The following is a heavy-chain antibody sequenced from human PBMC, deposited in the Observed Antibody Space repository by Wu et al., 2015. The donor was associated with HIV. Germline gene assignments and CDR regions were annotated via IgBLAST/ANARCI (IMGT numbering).Heavy chain of an antibody. CDR2: IVVGSGNT. CDR3: AADRSLTVTTYPGWFDP. J-gene: IGHJ5*02. D-gene: IGHD4-17*01. Sequence: QMQLVQSGPEVKKPGTSVKVSCKASGFTFTSSAMQWVRQARGQRLEWIGWIVVGSGNTNYAQKFQERVTITRDMSTSTAYMELSSLRSEDTAVYYCAADRSLTVTTYPGWFDPWGQGTLVTVSS. CDR1: GFTFTSSA. V-gene: IGHV1-58*02.